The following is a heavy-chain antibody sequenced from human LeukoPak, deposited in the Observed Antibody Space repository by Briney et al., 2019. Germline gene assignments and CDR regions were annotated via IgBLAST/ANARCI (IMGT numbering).Heavy chain of an antibody. CDR1: GGSISSSSYY. D-gene: IGHD1-26*01. CDR2: IYYSGST. CDR3: ARRFSGSYGEIDY. J-gene: IGHJ4*02. Sequence: SETLSFTCTVSGGSISSSSYYWGWIRQPPGKGLEWIGSIYYSGSTYYNPSLKSRVTISVDTSRNQFSLKLSSVTAADTAVYYCARRFSGSYGEIDYWGQGTLVTVSS. V-gene: IGHV4-39*01.